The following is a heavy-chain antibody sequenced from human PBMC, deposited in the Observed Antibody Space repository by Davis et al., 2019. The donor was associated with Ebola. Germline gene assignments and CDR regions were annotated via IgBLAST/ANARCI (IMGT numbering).Heavy chain of an antibody. CDR3: ARAPYYDYIWGSYRKKYYFDY. J-gene: IGHJ4*02. CDR2: ISAYNGNT. Sequence: ASVKVSCKASGYTFTTYGISWVRQAPGQGLEWMGWISAYNGNTNYAQKLQGRVTMTTDTSTSTAYMELRSLRSDDTAVYYCARAPYYDYIWGSYRKKYYFDYWGQGTLVTVSS. V-gene: IGHV1-18*01. CDR1: GYTFTTYG. D-gene: IGHD3-16*02.